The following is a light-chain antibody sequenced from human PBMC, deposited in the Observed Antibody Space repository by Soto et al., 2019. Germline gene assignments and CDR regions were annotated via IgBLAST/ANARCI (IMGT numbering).Light chain of an antibody. CDR2: DAS. Sequence: PGERHTLSCMASQTVTSTYLAWYQQKPGQAPRLLIYDASKRATGIPARFSGSGSGTNFTLTISSLEPEDFAVYYCQQRRSWQVTFGQGTRLEIK. CDR3: QQRRSWQVT. J-gene: IGKJ5*01. V-gene: IGKV3D-20*02. CDR1: QTVTSTY.